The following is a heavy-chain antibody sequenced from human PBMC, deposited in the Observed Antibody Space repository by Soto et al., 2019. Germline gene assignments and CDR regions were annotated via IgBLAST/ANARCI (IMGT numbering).Heavy chain of an antibody. J-gene: IGHJ4*02. CDR3: ARDRAAGGY. CDR1: GFSFSDYE. CDR2: ISSGGSTI. Sequence: EVQLVEPGGGLAQPGGSLRLSCVASGFSFSDYEMNWVRQAPGKGLEWVAYISSGGSTIHYADSVRGRFTVSRDNARKSLYLQMNTLSVGGTALYYCARDRAAGGYWGQGTLVTVSS. D-gene: IGHD6-13*01. V-gene: IGHV3-48*03.